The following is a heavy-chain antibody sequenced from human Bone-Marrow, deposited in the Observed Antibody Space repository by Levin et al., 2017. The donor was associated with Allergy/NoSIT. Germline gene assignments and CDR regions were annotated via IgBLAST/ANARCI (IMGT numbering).Heavy chain of an antibody. CDR3: ARDEGIALGGYSFDS. D-gene: IGHD6-13*01. J-gene: IGHJ4*02. Sequence: GESLKISCAASRFTFSSYAMHWVRQAPGKGLEWVAVTSFHGDEKHYADSVQGRFIVSRDNEKNTLYLEMNSLRVEDTALYYCARDEGIALGGYSFDSWGQGTLVTVSS. V-gene: IGHV3-30-3*01. CDR2: TSFHGDEK. CDR1: RFTFSSYA.